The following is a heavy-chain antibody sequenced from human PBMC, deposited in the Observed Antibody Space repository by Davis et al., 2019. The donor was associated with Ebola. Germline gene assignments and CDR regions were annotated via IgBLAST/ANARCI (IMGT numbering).Heavy chain of an antibody. V-gene: IGHV5-51*01. CDR3: ARHRGSYYLNWYFDL. J-gene: IGHJ2*01. D-gene: IGHD1-26*01. Sequence: GGSLRLSCKGSGYSFTSYWIGWVRQMPGKGLEWMGIIYPGDSYTNYSPSFQGHVTISADKSISTAYLQWSSLKASDTAMYYCARHRGSYYLNWYFDLWGRGTLVTVSS. CDR1: GYSFTSYW. CDR2: IYPGDSYT.